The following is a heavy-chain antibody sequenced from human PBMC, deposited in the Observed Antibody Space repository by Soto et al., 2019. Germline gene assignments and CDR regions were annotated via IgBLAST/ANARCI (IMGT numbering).Heavy chain of an antibody. J-gene: IGHJ3*02. D-gene: IGHD1-1*01. CDR1: GYTFTSYA. Sequence: QVQLVQSGAEVKKPGASVKVSCKASGYTFTSYAMHWVRQAPGQRLEWMGWINAGNGNTKYSQKFQGRVTITRDTSASTAYMERSSLRSEDTAVYYCARDSGTGDAFDIWGQGTMVTVSS. V-gene: IGHV1-3*01. CDR2: INAGNGNT. CDR3: ARDSGTGDAFDI.